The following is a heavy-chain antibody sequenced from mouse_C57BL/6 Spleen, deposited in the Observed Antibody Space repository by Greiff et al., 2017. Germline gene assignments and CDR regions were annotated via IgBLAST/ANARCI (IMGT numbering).Heavy chain of an antibody. CDR1: GYTFTSYG. Sequence: VQLQQSGAELARPGASVKLSCKASGYTFTSYGIHWVKQRPGQGLEWIGEIYPGSGNTYYNEKFKGKATLTADKSSSTAYMELRSLTSEDSAVYVCARGGQAMDYWGQGTSVTVSS. J-gene: IGHJ4*01. CDR2: IYPGSGNT. V-gene: IGHV1-81*01. D-gene: IGHD3-3*01. CDR3: ARGGQAMDY.